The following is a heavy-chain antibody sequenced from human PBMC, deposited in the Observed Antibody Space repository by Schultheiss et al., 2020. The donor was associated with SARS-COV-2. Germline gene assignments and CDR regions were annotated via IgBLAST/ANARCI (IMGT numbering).Heavy chain of an antibody. CDR1: GFTFSSYE. V-gene: IGHV3-48*03. D-gene: IGHD3-3*01. Sequence: GESLKISCAASGFTFSSYEMNWVRQAPGKGLEWVSYISSSGSTIYYADSVKGRFTISRDNAKNSLYLQMNSLRAEDTAVYYCARDPRQYYDFWSGYTEYYFDYWGQGTLVTVSS. CDR2: ISSSGSTI. J-gene: IGHJ4*02. CDR3: ARDPRQYYDFWSGYTEYYFDY.